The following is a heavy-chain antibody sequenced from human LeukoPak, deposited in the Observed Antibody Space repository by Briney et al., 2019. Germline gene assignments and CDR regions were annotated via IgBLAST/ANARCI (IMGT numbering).Heavy chain of an antibody. V-gene: IGHV1-46*01. J-gene: IGHJ6*03. CDR3: ARGGYSSYMDV. D-gene: IGHD5-18*01. CDR1: GYTFTSYY. CDR2: INPSGGST. Sequence: GASVKVSCKASGYTFTSYYLHWVRQAPGQGPEWMGMINPSGGSTTYAQKFQGRVTMTRDTATSTVYMELGSLRSEDTAVYYCARGGYSSYMDVWGKGTTVTVSS.